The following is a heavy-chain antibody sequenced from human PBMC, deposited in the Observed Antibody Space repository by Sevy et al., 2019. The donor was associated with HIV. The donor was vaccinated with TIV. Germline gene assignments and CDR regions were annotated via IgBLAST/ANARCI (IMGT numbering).Heavy chain of an antibody. D-gene: IGHD3-22*01. CDR1: GFTFSSYG. V-gene: IGHV3-33*01. Sequence: GGSLRLSCAASGFTFSSYGMHWVRQAPGKGLEWVAVIWNDRSNKHYADSVKGRFTISRDNSKNTLYLQMNSLRDDDTAVYYCASLPNNYYDSSGYSGNDAFDVWGQGTMVTVSS. CDR2: IWNDRSNK. CDR3: ASLPNNYYDSSGYSGNDAFDV. J-gene: IGHJ3*01.